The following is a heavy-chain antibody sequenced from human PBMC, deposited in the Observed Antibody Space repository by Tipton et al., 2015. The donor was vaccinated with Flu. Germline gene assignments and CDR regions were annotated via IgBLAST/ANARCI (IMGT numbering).Heavy chain of an antibody. Sequence: QLVQSGAEVKKPGESLKISCKASGYRFSTYWIGWVRQMPGKGLEWMGIIHPGDSDTRYSPSFQGDITISADKSITTAYLQWRSLKASDTAMYYCARAGTEDSSSSIWFDPWGQGTLVTVSS. J-gene: IGHJ5*02. CDR1: GYRFSTYW. CDR2: IHPGDSDT. V-gene: IGHV5-51*01. CDR3: ARAGTEDSSSSIWFDP. D-gene: IGHD6-6*01.